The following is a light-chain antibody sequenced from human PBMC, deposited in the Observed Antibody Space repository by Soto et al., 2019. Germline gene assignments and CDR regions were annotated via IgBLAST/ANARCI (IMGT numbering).Light chain of an antibody. CDR2: DAS. Sequence: VLTQSPATLSLYPGERATLSCRASQSVNNYLVWYQQKRGQAPRLLIYDASNRATGIPARFSGRGSGTDFTLTISSLEPEDFAVYYCQQRQHWPPITFGQGTRLEIK. CDR3: QQRQHWPPIT. V-gene: IGKV3-11*01. J-gene: IGKJ5*01. CDR1: QSVNNY.